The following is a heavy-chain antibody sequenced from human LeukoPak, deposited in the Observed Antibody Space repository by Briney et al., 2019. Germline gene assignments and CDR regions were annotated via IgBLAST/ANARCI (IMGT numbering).Heavy chain of an antibody. J-gene: IGHJ4*02. CDR1: GYTFTSYG. CDR3: ARGLLYGSGSYYFDY. D-gene: IGHD3-10*01. Sequence: ASVTVSFTASGYTFTSYGINWVRQATGQGLEWMGWMNPNSGNTGYAQKFQGRVTMTRNTSISTAYMELSSLRSEDTAVYYCARGLLYGSGSYYFDYWGQGTLVTVSS. CDR2: MNPNSGNT. V-gene: IGHV1-8*01.